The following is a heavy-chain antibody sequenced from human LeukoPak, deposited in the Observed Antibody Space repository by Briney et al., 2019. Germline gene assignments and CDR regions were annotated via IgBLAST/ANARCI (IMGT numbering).Heavy chain of an antibody. J-gene: IGHJ5*02. CDR3: ARDQVAAGYVDLFDP. D-gene: IGHD2-15*01. CDR2: ISYDGSNK. V-gene: IGHV3-30-3*01. Sequence: PGRSLRLSCAASGFTFSSYAMHWVRQAPGKGLEWVAVISYDGSNKYYADSVKGRFTITRDNSKNTLYLQMNSLRAEDTAVYYCARDQVAAGYVDLFDPWVQGTLVTVSS. CDR1: GFTFSSYA.